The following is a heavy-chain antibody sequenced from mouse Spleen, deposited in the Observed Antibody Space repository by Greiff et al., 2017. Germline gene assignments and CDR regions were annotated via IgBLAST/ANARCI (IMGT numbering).Heavy chain of an antibody. D-gene: IGHD2-3*01. J-gene: IGHJ1*01. CDR3: ARIYDGYRYFDV. V-gene: IGHV1-4*01. CDR1: GYTFTSYT. Sequence: QVQLQQSGAELARPGASVKMSCKASGYTFTSYTMHWVKQRPGQGLEWIGYINPSSSYTKYNQKFKDKATLTADKSSSTAYMQLSSLTSEDSAVYYCARIYDGYRYFDVWGAGTTVTVSS. CDR2: INPSSSYT.